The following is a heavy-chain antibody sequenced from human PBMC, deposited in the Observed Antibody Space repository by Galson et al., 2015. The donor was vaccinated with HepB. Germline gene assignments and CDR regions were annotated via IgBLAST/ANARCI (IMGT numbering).Heavy chain of an antibody. J-gene: IGHJ4*02. CDR1: GFTFSNYG. Sequence: SLRLSCAASGFTFSNYGMHWVRQAPGKGLEWVAFIRYDGSNKYYADSVKGRFTISRDNSKNTLYLQMNSLRAEDTAVYYCAKAMITFGGVIVMDGDYFDYWGQGALVAVCS. CDR3: AKAMITFGGVIVMDGDYFDY. CDR2: IRYDGSNK. D-gene: IGHD3-16*02. V-gene: IGHV3-30*02.